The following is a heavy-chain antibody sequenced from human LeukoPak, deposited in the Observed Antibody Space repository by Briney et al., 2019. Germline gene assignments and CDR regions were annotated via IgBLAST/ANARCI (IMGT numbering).Heavy chain of an antibody. Sequence: PGGSLRLSCAASGFTLSSYAMSWVRQAPGKGLEWVSAISGSGGSTNYAPSVKGRFTISRDNAKNSLYLQMNSLRAEDTAVYYCARSREPRSYAFDIWGQGTMVTVSS. CDR1: GFTLSSYA. D-gene: IGHD1-26*01. V-gene: IGHV3-23*01. CDR3: ARSREPRSYAFDI. CDR2: ISGSGGST. J-gene: IGHJ3*02.